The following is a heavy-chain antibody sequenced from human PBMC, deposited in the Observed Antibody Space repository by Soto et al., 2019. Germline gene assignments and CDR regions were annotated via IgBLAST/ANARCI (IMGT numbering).Heavy chain of an antibody. CDR1: GFTFSGSA. J-gene: IGHJ3*02. D-gene: IGHD2-15*01. V-gene: IGHV3-73*01. CDR2: IRSKANSDAT. CDR3: VRYCSGGRCPDAFDI. Sequence: GGSLRLSCVASGFTFSGSAMHWVRQASGKGLEWVGRIRSKANSDATAYGASVKGRFTISRDDSKNTAYLQMNSLKTEDTAVYYCVRYCSGGRCPDAFDIWGDGTMVTVSS.